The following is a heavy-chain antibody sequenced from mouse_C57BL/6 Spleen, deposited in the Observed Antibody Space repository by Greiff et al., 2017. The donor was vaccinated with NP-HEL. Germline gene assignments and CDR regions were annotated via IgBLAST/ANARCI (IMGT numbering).Heavy chain of an antibody. V-gene: IGHV1-55*01. Sequence: QVQLKQPGAELVKPGASVKMSCKASGYTFTSYWITWVKQRPGQGLEWIGDIYPGSGSTNYNEKFKSKATLTVDTSSSTAYMQLSSLTSEDSAVYYCAIYYYGSSLDYWGQGTTLTVSS. D-gene: IGHD1-1*01. CDR1: GYTFTSYW. CDR3: AIYYYGSSLDY. J-gene: IGHJ2*01. CDR2: IYPGSGST.